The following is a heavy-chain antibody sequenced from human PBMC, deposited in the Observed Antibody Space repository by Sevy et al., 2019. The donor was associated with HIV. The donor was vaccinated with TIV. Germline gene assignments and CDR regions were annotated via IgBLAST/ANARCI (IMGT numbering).Heavy chain of an antibody. D-gene: IGHD2-21*02. CDR2: ISADSGNS. CDR3: ARDLGGYGGNSIDY. Sequence: VSVKLSCKASGYPFSSYGISWVRQAPGQGLEWMGWISADSGNSNYAQNLQGRVTMTTDTSTSTAYMELRSLRFDDTAVYYCARDLGGYGGNSIDYWGQGTLVTVSS. V-gene: IGHV1-18*01. J-gene: IGHJ4*02. CDR1: GYPFSSYG.